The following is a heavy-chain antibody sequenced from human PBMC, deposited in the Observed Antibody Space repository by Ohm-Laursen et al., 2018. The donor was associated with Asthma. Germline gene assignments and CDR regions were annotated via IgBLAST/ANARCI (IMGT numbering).Heavy chain of an antibody. CDR1: GGTSSSYA. D-gene: IGHD3-22*01. Sequence: VASVKVSCKASGGTSSSYAISWVRQAPGQGLEWMGGIIPIFGTANYAQKFQGRVTITADESTSTAYMELSSLRSEDTAVYYCARAPYYYDSSGYLLDYWGQGTLVTVSS. CDR2: IIPIFGTA. J-gene: IGHJ4*02. V-gene: IGHV1-69*13. CDR3: ARAPYYYDSSGYLLDY.